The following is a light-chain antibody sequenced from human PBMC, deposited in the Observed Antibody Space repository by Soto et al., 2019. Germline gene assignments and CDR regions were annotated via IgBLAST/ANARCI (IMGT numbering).Light chain of an antibody. CDR3: QLFNRSPFT. CDR2: PVS. J-gene: IGKJ4*01. V-gene: IGKV1-9*01. CDR1: QDIRSS. Sequence: DILLTQSPSFLSASVGDRLTITCRASQDIRSSLAWYQQKPGKAPNLLIYPVSTLQSGVPSRFSGSRSGPEFTLTISSLQPEDFATYYCQLFNRSPFTFGGGTKVEI.